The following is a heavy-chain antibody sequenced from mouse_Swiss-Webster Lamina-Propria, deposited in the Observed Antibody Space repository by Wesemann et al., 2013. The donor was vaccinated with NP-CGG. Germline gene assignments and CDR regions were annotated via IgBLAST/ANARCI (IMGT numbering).Heavy chain of an antibody. Sequence: LEWVATISSGGSYTYYPDSVKGRFTISRDNAKNTLYLQMSSLRSEDTAMYYCARLGLGRPFDYWGQGTTLTVSS. D-gene: IGHD4-1*01. CDR2: ISSGGSYT. CDR3: ARLGLGRPFDY. V-gene: IGHV5-9-3*01. J-gene: IGHJ2*01.